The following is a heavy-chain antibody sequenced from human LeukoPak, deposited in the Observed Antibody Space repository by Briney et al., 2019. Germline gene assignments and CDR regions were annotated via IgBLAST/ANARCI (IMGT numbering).Heavy chain of an antibody. D-gene: IGHD3-3*01. Sequence: WASVKVSCKASGYTFTGYYMHWVRQAPGQGLEWMGWINPNSGGTNYAQKFQGRVTMTRDTSISTAYMELSRLRSDDMAVYYCARASPFWSGYRDAFDIWGQGTMVTVSS. CDR3: ARASPFWSGYRDAFDI. J-gene: IGHJ3*02. CDR1: GYTFTGYY. CDR2: INPNSGGT. V-gene: IGHV1-2*02.